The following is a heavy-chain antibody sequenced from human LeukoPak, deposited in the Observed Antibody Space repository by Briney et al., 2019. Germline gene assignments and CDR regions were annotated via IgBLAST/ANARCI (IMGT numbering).Heavy chain of an antibody. V-gene: IGHV1-18*01. CDR3: AAQSSGYSSSLYGMDV. J-gene: IGHJ6*02. Sequence: ASVKVSCKASGYTFTSYGISWVRQAPGQGLEWMGWISAYNGNTNYAQKLQGRVTMTTDTSTSTAYMELRSLRSDDTAVYYCAAQSSGYSSSLYGMDVWGQGTTVTVSS. CDR1: GYTFTSYG. D-gene: IGHD6-13*01. CDR2: ISAYNGNT.